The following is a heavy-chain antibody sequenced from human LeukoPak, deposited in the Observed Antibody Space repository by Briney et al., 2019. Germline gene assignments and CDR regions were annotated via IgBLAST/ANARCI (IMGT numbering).Heavy chain of an antibody. Sequence: SETLSLTCTVSGGSISSYYWSWIRQPAGKGLELIGSIYYSGSTYYNPSLKSRVTISVGTSKNQFSLQLNSVTAADTAIYYCAREVSSADYYHYYGMDVWGQGTSVTVSS. J-gene: IGHJ6*02. D-gene: IGHD2-2*01. CDR3: AREVSSADYYHYYGMDV. CDR2: IYYSGST. CDR1: GGSISSYY. V-gene: IGHV4-59*05.